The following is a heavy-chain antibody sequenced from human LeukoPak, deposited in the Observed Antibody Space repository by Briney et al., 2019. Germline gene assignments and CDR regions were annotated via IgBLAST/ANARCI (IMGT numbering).Heavy chain of an antibody. CDR2: IIPIFGTA. J-gene: IGHJ5*02. V-gene: IGHV1-69*01. D-gene: IGHD3-22*01. Sequence: GSSVKVSCKASGGTFSSYAISWVRQAPGQGREWMGGIIPIFGTANYAQKFQGRVTITADESTSTAYMELSSLRSEDTAVYYCARDRTGYDSSGYFELHWFDPWGQGTLVTVSS. CDR1: GGTFSSYA. CDR3: ARDRTGYDSSGYFELHWFDP.